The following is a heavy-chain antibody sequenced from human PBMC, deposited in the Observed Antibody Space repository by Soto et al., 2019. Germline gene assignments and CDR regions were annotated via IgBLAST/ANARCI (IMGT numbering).Heavy chain of an antibody. J-gene: IGHJ3*02. D-gene: IGHD6-19*01. CDR1: GGTFSSYA. Sequence: SVKVSFKASGGTFSSYAISWVRQAPGQGLEWMGGIIPIFGTANYAQKFQGRVTITADESTSTAHMELSSLRSEDTAVYYCARGLIAVAGFSDAFDIWGQGTMVTVSS. V-gene: IGHV1-69*13. CDR3: ARGLIAVAGFSDAFDI. CDR2: IIPIFGTA.